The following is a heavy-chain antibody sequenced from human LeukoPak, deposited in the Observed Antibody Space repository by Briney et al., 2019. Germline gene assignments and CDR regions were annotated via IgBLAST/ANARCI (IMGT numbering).Heavy chain of an antibody. Sequence: PGGSLRLSCAASGFTFSSFEMTWVRQAPGKGLEWVSYISSSGSTIYYADSVKGRFTISRDNAKNSLYLQMNSLRAEDTAVYYCAELGITMIGGVWGKGTTVTISS. D-gene: IGHD3-10*02. J-gene: IGHJ6*04. CDR1: GFTFSSFE. CDR2: ISSSGSTI. V-gene: IGHV3-48*03. CDR3: AELGITMIGGV.